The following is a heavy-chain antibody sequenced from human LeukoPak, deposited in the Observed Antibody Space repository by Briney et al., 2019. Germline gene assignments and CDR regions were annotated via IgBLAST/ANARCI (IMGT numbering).Heavy chain of an antibody. CDR2: VGIDSGNT. CDR1: GFIFSDYS. V-gene: IGHV3-21*05. J-gene: IGHJ4*02. Sequence: PGGSPRLSCAASGFIFSDYSMNWVRQAPGKGLEWISYVGIDSGNTKYADSVKGRFTISGDNAKKSLYLQMNSLRVEDTAVYYCARDYRFAFDNWGQGTLVTVSS. CDR3: ARDYRFAFDN.